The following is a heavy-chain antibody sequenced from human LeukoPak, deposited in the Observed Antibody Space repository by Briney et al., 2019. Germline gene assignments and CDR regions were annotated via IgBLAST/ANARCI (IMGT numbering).Heavy chain of an antibody. V-gene: IGHV4-59*01. CDR3: ARSPSGYSYGPFDY. CDR2: VSYSGST. J-gene: IGHJ4*02. CDR1: GGSISSYY. D-gene: IGHD5-18*01. Sequence: SETLSLTCTVSGGSISSYYWSWIRQPPGKRLEWIGYVSYSGSTNYNPSLKSRLTISVDTSKNQFSLKLSSVTAADTAVYYCARSPSGYSYGPFDYWGQGTLVTVSS.